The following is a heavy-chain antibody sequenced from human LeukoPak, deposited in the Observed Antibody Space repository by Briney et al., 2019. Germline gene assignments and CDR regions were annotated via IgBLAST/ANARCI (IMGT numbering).Heavy chain of an antibody. D-gene: IGHD6-19*01. CDR1: GFPFSSHN. J-gene: IGHJ4*02. V-gene: IGHV3-21*01. Sequence: GGSLRLSCAASGFPFSSHNMNWVRQAPGKGLEWVSYITSSSSYIYYADSVKGRFTISRDNAKNSLYLQMDILRAEDTAVYYCARAIFSSGWYLIDYWGQGTLVTISS. CDR2: ITSSSSYI. CDR3: ARAIFSSGWYLIDY.